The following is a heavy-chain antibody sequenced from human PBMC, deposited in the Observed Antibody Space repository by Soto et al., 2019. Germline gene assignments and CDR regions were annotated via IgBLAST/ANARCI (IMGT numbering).Heavy chain of an antibody. D-gene: IGHD3-3*01. CDR1: GFSFSNAW. Sequence: GGSLRLSCAASGFSFSNAWMNWVRQAPGKGLEWVGHIKSKTDGGATDYAAPVKGRFTISRDDSKNTLSLQMNSLKTEDTAVYYCATVPEWEWLSINRGQGTLVTVSS. J-gene: IGHJ4*02. V-gene: IGHV3-15*07. CDR3: ATVPEWEWLSIN. CDR2: IKSKTDGGAT.